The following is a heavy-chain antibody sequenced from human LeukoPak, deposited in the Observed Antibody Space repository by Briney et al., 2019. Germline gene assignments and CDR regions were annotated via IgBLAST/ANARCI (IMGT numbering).Heavy chain of an antibody. J-gene: IGHJ4*02. CDR2: IQYDESSK. CDR1: GITFSGSG. V-gene: IGHV3-30*02. D-gene: IGHD3-22*01. Sequence: GGSLRLSCVASGITFSGSGMHWVRQAPGKGLEWVAFIQYDESSKYYADSVKGRFTISRDNSKNTVYLQMYSLRGEDTAVYYCARCLYYYDSSGYISDYWGQGTLVTVSS. CDR3: ARCLYYYDSSGYISDY.